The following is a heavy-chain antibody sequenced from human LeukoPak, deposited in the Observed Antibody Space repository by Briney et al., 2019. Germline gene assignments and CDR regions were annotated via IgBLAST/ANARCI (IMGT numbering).Heavy chain of an antibody. Sequence: GGSLRLSCAASGFTFSSYSMNWVRQAPGKGLEWVSSISSSSSYIYYADSVKGRFTISRDNAKNSLYLQMNSLRAEDTAVYYCAKPLSPRGLVVPAAIGYWGQGTLVTVSS. J-gene: IGHJ4*02. CDR3: AKPLSPRGLVVPAAIGY. CDR1: GFTFSSYS. D-gene: IGHD2-2*01. V-gene: IGHV3-21*04. CDR2: ISSSSSYI.